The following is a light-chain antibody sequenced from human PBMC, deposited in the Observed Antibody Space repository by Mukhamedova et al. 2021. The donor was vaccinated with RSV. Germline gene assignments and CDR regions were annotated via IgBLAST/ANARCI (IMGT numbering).Light chain of an antibody. J-gene: IGKJ1*01. CDR3: QQYNKWPPWT. Sequence: SQAISRDLAWYQQKPGQAPTLLIYDASTRATGIPARFSGSGSGTDFTLTISSMQSEDFAVYYCQQYNKWPPWTFG. V-gene: IGKV3-15*01. CDR2: DAS. CDR1: QAISRD.